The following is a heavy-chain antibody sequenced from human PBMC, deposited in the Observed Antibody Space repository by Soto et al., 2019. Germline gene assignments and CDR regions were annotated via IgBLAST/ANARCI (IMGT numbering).Heavy chain of an antibody. CDR3: ARGDYGQYDAYNWFDP. D-gene: IGHD3-10*01. CDR1: GGSFSNYC. CDR2: VCPGGRT. J-gene: IGHJ5*02. V-gene: IGHV4-34*01. Sequence: QVRLQQWGAGLVRPSETLSLTCAIYGGSFSNYCWSWIRQRPGKGLGWIGDVCPGGRTNYSPSIKREVTIAAEESKNQFSLRLTSVTVADTAIYYCARGDYGQYDAYNWFDPWGQGNPVTVAS.